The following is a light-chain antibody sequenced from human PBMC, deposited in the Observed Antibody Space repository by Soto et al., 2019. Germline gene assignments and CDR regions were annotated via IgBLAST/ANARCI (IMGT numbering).Light chain of an antibody. CDR1: SSDVGSYNL. J-gene: IGLJ1*01. Sequence: QSVLTQPASVSGSPGQSITISCTGTSSDVGSYNLVSWYQQHPGKASKLMIYEVSKRPSGVSNRFSGSKSGNTASLTISGLQAEDEADYYCCSYAGSSTLYVFGTGTKVTVL. CDR2: EVS. CDR3: CSYAGSSTLYV. V-gene: IGLV2-23*02.